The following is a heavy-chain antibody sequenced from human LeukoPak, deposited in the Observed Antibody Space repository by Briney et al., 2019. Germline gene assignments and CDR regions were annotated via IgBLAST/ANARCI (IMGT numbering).Heavy chain of an antibody. CDR3: TRDAHRNNSYFYI. J-gene: IGHJ2*01. CDR1: GDSMTSHS. V-gene: IGHV4-59*11. CDR2: VFYSGVT. Sequence: SETLSLTCKVSGDSMTSHSWTWIRQSPGKSLEWIGYVFYSGVTDYNPSLKSRVTISIDTSKLQFSLRLTSVTVADTAVYYCTRDAHRNNSYFYIWGRGTLVTVSS.